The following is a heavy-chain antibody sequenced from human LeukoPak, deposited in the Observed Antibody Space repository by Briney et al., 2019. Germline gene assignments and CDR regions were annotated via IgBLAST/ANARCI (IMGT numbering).Heavy chain of an antibody. J-gene: IGHJ4*02. CDR1: GGTFSSYA. V-gene: IGHV1-69*13. CDR3: AGTHAPVLRFLEWLLPFDY. CDR2: IIPIFGTA. D-gene: IGHD3-3*01. Sequence: GASVKVSCKASGGTFSSYAISWVRQAPGQGLEWRGGIIPIFGTANYAQKFQGRVTITADESTSTAYMELSSLRSEDTAVYYCAGTHAPVLRFLEWLLPFDYWGQGTLVTVSS.